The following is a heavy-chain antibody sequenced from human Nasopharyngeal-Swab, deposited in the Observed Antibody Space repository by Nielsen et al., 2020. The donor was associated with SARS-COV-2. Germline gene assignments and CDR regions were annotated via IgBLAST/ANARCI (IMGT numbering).Heavy chain of an antibody. J-gene: IGHJ4*02. CDR1: GFTFGSYT. Sequence: GESLKISCEASGFTFGSYTMNWVRQAPGKGLEWVSFISSSGSIAYYADSVKGRFTISRDNAKNSLYLQMNFLRAEDTAVYYCARVSTGTLDYWGQGSLVTVSS. CDR3: ARVSTGTLDY. CDR2: ISSSGSIA. D-gene: IGHD1-1*01. V-gene: IGHV3-48*04.